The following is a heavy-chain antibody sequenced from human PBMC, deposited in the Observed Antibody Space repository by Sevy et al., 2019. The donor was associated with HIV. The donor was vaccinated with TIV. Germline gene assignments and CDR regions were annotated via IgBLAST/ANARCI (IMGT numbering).Heavy chain of an antibody. CDR1: AFTFSSYS. CDR3: ARLSGYSSSWSYFDY. Sequence: WGSLRLSCAASAFTFSSYSMNWVRQAPGKGLEWVSYISSSTSTIYYADSVKGRFTISRDNAKNSLYLHMNSLRAEDTAVYYCARLSGYSSSWSYFDYWGQGTLVTVSS. V-gene: IGHV3-48*01. CDR2: ISSSTSTI. J-gene: IGHJ4*02. D-gene: IGHD6-13*01.